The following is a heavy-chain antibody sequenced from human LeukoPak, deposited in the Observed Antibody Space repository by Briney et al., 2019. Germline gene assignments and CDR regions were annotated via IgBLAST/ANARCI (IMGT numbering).Heavy chain of an antibody. J-gene: IGHJ5*02. CDR1: GGSISSSSYY. Sequence: SETLSLTCTVSGGSISSSSYYWGWIRQPPGKGLEWIGSIYHSGSTYYNPSLKSRVTISVDTSKNQFSLKLSSVTAADTAVYYCARDSSDYRYRFDPWGQGTLVTVSS. CDR3: ARDSSDYRYRFDP. V-gene: IGHV4-39*07. CDR2: IYHSGST. D-gene: IGHD3-22*01.